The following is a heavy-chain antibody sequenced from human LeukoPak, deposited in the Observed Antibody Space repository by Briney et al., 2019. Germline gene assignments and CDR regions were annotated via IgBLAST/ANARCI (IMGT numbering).Heavy chain of an antibody. Sequence: GGSLRLSCAASGFTFSSYRMHWVRQGPGKGLVWVSRISTDGSSTDYADSVKGRFTISRENAKSTLYLQMNSLRAEDTAVYYCARTRTLPIAGGFDAWGQGSLVTVSS. D-gene: IGHD3-16*01. J-gene: IGHJ5*02. CDR2: ISTDGSST. CDR1: GFTFSSYR. V-gene: IGHV3-74*01. CDR3: ARTRTLPIAGGFDA.